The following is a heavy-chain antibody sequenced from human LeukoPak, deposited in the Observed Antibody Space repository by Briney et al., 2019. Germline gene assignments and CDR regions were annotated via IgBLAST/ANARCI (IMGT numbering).Heavy chain of an antibody. V-gene: IGHV3-21*01. CDR1: GFTFSSYW. Sequence: GGSLRLSCAASGFTFSSYWMNWVRQAPGKGLEGVSSISSSSSYIYYADSVKGRFTISRDNAKNSLYLQMNSLRAEDTAVFYCARDRGYSYGDYWGQGTLVTVSS. J-gene: IGHJ4*02. CDR3: ARDRGYSYGDY. D-gene: IGHD5-18*01. CDR2: ISSSSSYI.